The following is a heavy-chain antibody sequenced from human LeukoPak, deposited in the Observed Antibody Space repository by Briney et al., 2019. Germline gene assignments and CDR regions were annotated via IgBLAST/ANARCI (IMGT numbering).Heavy chain of an antibody. J-gene: IGHJ3*02. CDR1: GFTFSSYA. CDR3: AKAPHIVVVPAARGAFDI. V-gene: IGHV3-23*01. Sequence: GGSLRPSCVLSGFTFSSYAMSWVRQAPGKGLEWVSAISGSGGSTYYADSVKGRFTISRDNSKNTLYLQMNSLRAEDTAVYYCAKAPHIVVVPAARGAFDIWGQGTMVTVSS. CDR2: ISGSGGST. D-gene: IGHD2-2*01.